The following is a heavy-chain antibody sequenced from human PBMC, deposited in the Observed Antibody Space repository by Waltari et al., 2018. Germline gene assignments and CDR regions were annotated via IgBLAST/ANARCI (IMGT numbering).Heavy chain of an antibody. J-gene: IGHJ3*02. V-gene: IGHV4-39*07. Sequence: QLQLQESGPGLVKPSETLSLTCTVSGGSISSSSYYWGWIRQPPGKGLEWIGSIYYSGSTYYTPSLKSRVTISVDTSKNQFSLKLSSVTAADTAVYYCARVRYSSSCLDIWGQGTMVTVSS. CDR1: GGSISSSSYY. D-gene: IGHD6-13*01. CDR3: ARVRYSSSCLDI. CDR2: IYYSGST.